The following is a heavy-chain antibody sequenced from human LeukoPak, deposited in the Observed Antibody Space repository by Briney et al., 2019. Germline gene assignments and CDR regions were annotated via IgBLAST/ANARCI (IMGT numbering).Heavy chain of an antibody. CDR2: IYYTGST. J-gene: IGHJ5*02. D-gene: IGHD4-17*01. CDR3: ARARGSGLRSPLRRKNVFWFDP. V-gene: IGHV4-59*12. Sequence: SETLSLTCTVSGGSINGYYWSWIRQSPGKGLESLGYIYYTGSTNYNPSLKSRVTISVDTSKNQFSLKLSSVTAADTAVYYCARARGSGLRSPLRRKNVFWFDPWGQGTLVTVSS. CDR1: GGSINGYY.